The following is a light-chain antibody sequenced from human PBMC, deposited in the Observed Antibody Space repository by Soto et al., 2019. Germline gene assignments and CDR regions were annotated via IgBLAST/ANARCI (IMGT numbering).Light chain of an antibody. CDR2: GAS. CDR1: QSVSSK. J-gene: IGKJ5*01. Sequence: ETVMTQSPATLSVSPGERATLSFRASQSVSSKLAWYQQKPGQATRLIIYGASTRANGIPARFSGSGSGTEFTLSISSLQSEDFAVYYCQQYNNWHPITFGQGTRLEIK. V-gene: IGKV3D-15*01. CDR3: QQYNNWHPIT.